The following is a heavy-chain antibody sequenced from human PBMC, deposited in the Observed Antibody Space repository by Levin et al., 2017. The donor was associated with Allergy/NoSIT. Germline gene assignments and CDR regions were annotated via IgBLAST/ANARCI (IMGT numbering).Heavy chain of an antibody. CDR3: ATRAAAPYCSGGSCYPAVYYFDY. CDR1: GGSFSGYY. J-gene: IGHJ4*02. D-gene: IGHD2-15*01. V-gene: IGHV4-34*01. Sequence: ASETLSLTCAVYGGSFSGYYWSWIRQPPGKGLEWIGEINHSGSTNYNPSLKSRVTISVDTSKNQFSLKLSSVTAADTAVYYCATRAAAPYCSGGSCYPAVYYFDYWGQGTLVTVSS. CDR2: INHSGST.